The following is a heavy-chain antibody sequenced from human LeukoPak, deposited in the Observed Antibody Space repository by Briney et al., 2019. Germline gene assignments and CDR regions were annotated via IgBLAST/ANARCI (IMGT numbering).Heavy chain of an antibody. Sequence: SETLSLTCFVSGASIINNNYYWTWLRQPPGKGLEWIGSIYHGGSTSYNPYLKSRVTMSVDTSNSHFTLKLNSVTAADTAVYSCAGHKYYNFWGSFNWFDPWGQGTLVIVSS. D-gene: IGHD3-3*01. CDR3: AGHKYYNFWGSFNWFDP. CDR1: GASIINNNYY. J-gene: IGHJ5*02. V-gene: IGHV4-39*01. CDR2: IYHGGST.